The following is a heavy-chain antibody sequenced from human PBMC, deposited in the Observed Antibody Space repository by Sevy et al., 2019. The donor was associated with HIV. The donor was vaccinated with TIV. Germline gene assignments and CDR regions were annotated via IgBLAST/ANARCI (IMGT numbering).Heavy chain of an antibody. V-gene: IGHV3-21*01. D-gene: IGHD2-21*01. Sequence: WGSLRLSCAASGFTFSSYSMNWVRQAPGKGLEWVSSISSSSSYIYYADSVKGRFTISRDNAKNSLYLQMNSLRAEDTAVYYWARERGGDCGGDCYSAEYFQHWGQGTLVTVSS. J-gene: IGHJ1*01. CDR1: GFTFSSYS. CDR2: ISSSSSYI. CDR3: ARERGGDCGGDCYSAEYFQH.